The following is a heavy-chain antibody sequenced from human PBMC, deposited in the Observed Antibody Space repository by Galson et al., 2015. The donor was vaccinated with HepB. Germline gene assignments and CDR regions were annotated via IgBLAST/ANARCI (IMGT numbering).Heavy chain of an antibody. CDR3: ARDLNYCSSSSCLRWFDP. CDR1: GGTFSSYA. CDR2: IIPIFGTA. Sequence: SVKVSCKASGGTFSSYAISWVRQAPGQGLEWMGGIIPIFGTANYAQKFQGRVTMTTDTSTSTAYMELRSLRSDDTAVYYCARDLNYCSSSSCLRWFDPWGQGTLVTVSS. V-gene: IGHV1-69*05. J-gene: IGHJ5*02. D-gene: IGHD2-2*01.